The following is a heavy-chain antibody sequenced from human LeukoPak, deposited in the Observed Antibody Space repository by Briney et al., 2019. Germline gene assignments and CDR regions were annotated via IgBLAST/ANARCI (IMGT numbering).Heavy chain of an antibody. V-gene: IGHV1-58*02. CDR1: GFTFTSSA. Sequence: SVKVSCKPSGFTFTSSAMQWVRQARGQRLEWIGWIVVGSGNTNYAQKFQERVTITRDMSTSTAYMELSSLRSEDTAVYYCAAEGRDGYNYWYFDLWGRGTLVTVPS. CDR2: IVVGSGNT. J-gene: IGHJ2*01. CDR3: AAEGRDGYNYWYFDL. D-gene: IGHD5-24*01.